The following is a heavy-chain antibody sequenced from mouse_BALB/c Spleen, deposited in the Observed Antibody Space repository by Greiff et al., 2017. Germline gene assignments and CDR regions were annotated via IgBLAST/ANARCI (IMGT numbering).Heavy chain of an antibody. CDR1: GFTFSSYA. J-gene: IGHJ4*01. D-gene: IGHD1-1*01. Sequence: EVMLVESGGGLVKPGGSLKLSCAASGFTFSSYAMSWVRQTPEKRLEWVASISSGGSTYYPDSVKGRFTISRDNARNILYLQMSSLRSEDTAMYYCARGVTTVVARAMDYWGQGTSVTVSS. CDR3: ARGVTTVVARAMDY. CDR2: ISSGGST. V-gene: IGHV5-6-5*01.